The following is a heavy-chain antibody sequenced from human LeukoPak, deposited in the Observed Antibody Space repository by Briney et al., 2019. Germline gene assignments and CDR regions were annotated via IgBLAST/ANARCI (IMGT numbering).Heavy chain of an antibody. Sequence: ASVKVSCKASGYTFTSYYMHWVRQAPGQGLEWMGIINPSGGSTSYAQKLQGRVTMTRDTSTSTVYMELSSLRSEDTAVYYCASGEVGVVYRAGGRYYYYYHAMDVWGQGTTVTVSS. CDR1: GYTFTSYY. CDR3: ASGEVGVVYRAGGRYYYYYHAMDV. J-gene: IGHJ6*02. V-gene: IGHV1-46*01. CDR2: INPSGGST. D-gene: IGHD2-15*01.